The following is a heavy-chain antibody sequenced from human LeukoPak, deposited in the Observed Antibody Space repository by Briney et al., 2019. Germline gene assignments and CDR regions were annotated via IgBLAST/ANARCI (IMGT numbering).Heavy chain of an antibody. CDR1: GFTFSSYS. CDR2: ISSSSGYI. Sequence: GGSLRLSCAASGFTFSSYSMNWVRQAPGKGLEWVSSISSSSGYIYYADSVKGRFTISRDNAKNSLYLQMNSLRAEDTAVYYCARTTPMVSFDIWGQGTMVTVSS. CDR3: ARTTPMVSFDI. J-gene: IGHJ3*02. V-gene: IGHV3-21*01. D-gene: IGHD5-18*01.